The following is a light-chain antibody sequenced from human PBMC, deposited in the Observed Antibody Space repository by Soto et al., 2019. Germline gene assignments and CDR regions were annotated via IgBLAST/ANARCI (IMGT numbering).Light chain of an antibody. Sequence: IQLTQSPSSLSASVGDRVTITCRASQGISSYLAWYQQKPGKAPKLLIYAASTLQSGVPSRFSGSGSGTGFTLTISSLQPEDFAIYYCQQLNSYEITFGQGTRLEIK. CDR2: AAS. CDR1: QGISSY. CDR3: QQLNSYEIT. V-gene: IGKV1-9*01. J-gene: IGKJ5*01.